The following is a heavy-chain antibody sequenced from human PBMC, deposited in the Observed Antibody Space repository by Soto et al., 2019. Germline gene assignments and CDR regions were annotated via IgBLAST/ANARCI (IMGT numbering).Heavy chain of an antibody. CDR2: IIPFHGVT. D-gene: IGHD3-10*01. J-gene: IGHJ4*02. V-gene: IGHV1-69*08. Sequence: QVQLVQSGAEVTKPGSSVKVSCKASGGTFSPYTINWVRQAPGQGLEWMGRIIPFHGVTNYAQKFQARVRIPADKSTSTAYMELSGLRFEDTAMYYCTRDWEITVSTWSFGGFWGRGTLVTVSS. CDR3: TRDWEITVSTWSFGGF. CDR1: GGTFSPYT.